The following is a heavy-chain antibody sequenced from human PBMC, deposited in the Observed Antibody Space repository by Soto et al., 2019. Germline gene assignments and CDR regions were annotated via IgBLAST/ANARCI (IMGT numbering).Heavy chain of an antibody. CDR2: ISYDGSNK. J-gene: IGHJ4*02. CDR3: AKFGYYYDSSG. CDR1: GFTYSTYT. V-gene: IGHV3-30*18. Sequence: HPGGSLSLSCAASGFTYSTYTMHWVRQAPGKGLEWVAVISYDGSNKYYADSVKGRFTISRDNSKNTLYLQMNSLRAEDTAVYYCAKFGYYYDSSGWGQGTLVTVSS. D-gene: IGHD3-22*01.